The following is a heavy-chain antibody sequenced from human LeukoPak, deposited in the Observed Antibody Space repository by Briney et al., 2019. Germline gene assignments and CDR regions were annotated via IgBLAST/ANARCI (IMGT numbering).Heavy chain of an antibody. V-gene: IGHV3-7*01. D-gene: IGHD2-2*01. CDR2: IKQDGSQK. Sequence: TGGSLRLSCAASGFTFSDYWMSWVRQAPGKGLEWVANIKQDGSQKYYVDSVKGRFTISRDNAKNSLYLQMNSLRAEDTAVYYCANSDYCSSTSCLPGQDYYYYYMDVWGKGTTVTVSS. J-gene: IGHJ6*03. CDR1: GFTFSDYW. CDR3: ANSDYCSSTSCLPGQDYYYYYMDV.